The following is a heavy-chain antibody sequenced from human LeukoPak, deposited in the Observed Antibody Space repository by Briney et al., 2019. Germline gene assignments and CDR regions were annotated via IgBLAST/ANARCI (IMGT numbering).Heavy chain of an antibody. V-gene: IGHV2-70*11. CDR2: IDWDDDK. J-gene: IGHJ4*02. Sequence: SGPTLVKPTQTLTLTCSFSGFSLSTNGMCVSWIRQPPGKALEWLARIDWDDDKYYSPSLKTRLTISKGTSKNQVVLTVTNVDPVDTATYFCARMFAPYGSGSYYFDFWGQGTLVTVSS. CDR1: GFSLSTNGMC. D-gene: IGHD3-10*01. CDR3: ARMFAPYGSGSYYFDF.